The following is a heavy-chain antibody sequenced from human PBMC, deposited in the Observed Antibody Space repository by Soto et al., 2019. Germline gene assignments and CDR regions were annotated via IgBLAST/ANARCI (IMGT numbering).Heavy chain of an antibody. CDR3: ARGLTAYCSSTSCSYNWFDP. CDR2: INHSGST. Sequence: PSETLSLTCTVSGASISSSSYSWGWIRQPPGKGLEWIGEINHSGSTNYNPSLKSRVTISVDTSKNQFSLKLTSVTAADTAVYYCARGLTAYCSSTSCSYNWFDPWGQGTLVTVSS. V-gene: IGHV4-39*07. D-gene: IGHD2-2*01. J-gene: IGHJ5*02. CDR1: GASISSSSYS.